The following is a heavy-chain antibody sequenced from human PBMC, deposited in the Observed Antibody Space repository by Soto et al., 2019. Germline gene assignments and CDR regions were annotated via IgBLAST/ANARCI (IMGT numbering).Heavy chain of an antibody. J-gene: IGHJ4*02. CDR3: AREGSGWPNFDY. D-gene: IGHD6-19*01. Sequence: QVQLVQSGAEVKKPGSSVKVSCKASGSTFSSYAISWVRQAPGQGLEWMGGIIPIFGTANYAQKFQGRVTITADESTSTAYMELSCLRSEDTVVYYFAREGSGWPNFDYWGQGTLVTVSS. CDR2: IIPIFGTA. V-gene: IGHV1-69*01. CDR1: GSTFSSYA.